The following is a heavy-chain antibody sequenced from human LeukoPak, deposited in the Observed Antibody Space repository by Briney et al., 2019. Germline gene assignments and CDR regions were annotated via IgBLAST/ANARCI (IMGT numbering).Heavy chain of an antibody. CDR1: GYTFTSYG. Sequence: ASVKVSCKASGYTFTSYGISWVRQAPGQGLEWMGWISAYNGNTNYAQKLQGRVTMTTDTSTSTAYMELRSLRSDDTAVYYCARDRDYDYVWGSYQLGSLGIDAFDIWGQGTMVTVSS. V-gene: IGHV1-18*01. CDR2: ISAYNGNT. J-gene: IGHJ3*02. D-gene: IGHD3-16*02. CDR3: ARDRDYDYVWGSYQLGSLGIDAFDI.